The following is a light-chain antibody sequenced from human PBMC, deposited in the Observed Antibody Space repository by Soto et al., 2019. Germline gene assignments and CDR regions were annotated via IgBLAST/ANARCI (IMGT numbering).Light chain of an antibody. Sequence: DIQMTQSPSSLSASVVYRVTITCRASQSISSYLNWYQQKPGKAPKLLIYAASSLQSGVPSRFSGSGSGTDFTLTISSLQPEDFATYYCQQSYSTPRKFGQGTKVDIK. CDR1: QSISSY. CDR2: AAS. J-gene: IGKJ1*01. CDR3: QQSYSTPRK. V-gene: IGKV1-39*01.